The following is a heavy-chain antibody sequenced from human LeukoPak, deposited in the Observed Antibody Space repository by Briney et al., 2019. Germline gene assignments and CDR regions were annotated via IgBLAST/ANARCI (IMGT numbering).Heavy chain of an antibody. J-gene: IGHJ6*03. V-gene: IGHV3-7*01. Sequence: GGSLRLSCAASGFSFSSYWMSWVRQAPGKGLEWVANIKQDGSEKYYVDSVKGRFTISRDNAKNSLYLQMNSLRAEDTAVYYCARVGFGTVKGYGRYYYMDVWGKGTTVTVSS. CDR3: ARVGFGTVKGYGRYYYMDV. D-gene: IGHD4-11*01. CDR2: IKQDGSEK. CDR1: GFSFSSYW.